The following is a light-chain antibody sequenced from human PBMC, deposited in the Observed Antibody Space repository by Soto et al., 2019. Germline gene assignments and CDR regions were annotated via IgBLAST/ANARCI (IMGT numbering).Light chain of an antibody. Sequence: EIVLTQSPGTLSLSPGERATLSCRASQSVVSGYLAWYQQKPGQAPRLLIYGASTRATGIPDRLSKSGSGTDFTLTISRLEPEDFAVYYSQQYSSSPTFGQGTRLEIK. CDR1: QSVVSGY. CDR2: GAS. V-gene: IGKV3-20*01. CDR3: QQYSSSPT. J-gene: IGKJ5*01.